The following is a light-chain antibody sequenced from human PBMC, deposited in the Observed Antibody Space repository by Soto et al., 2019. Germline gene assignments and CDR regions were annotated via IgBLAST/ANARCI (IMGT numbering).Light chain of an antibody. V-gene: IGKV3-15*01. Sequence: IVMTQSPATLSVSPGERATLSCRASQSVSSNLAWYQQKPGQTPSFLFYVASTRATVIPARFSGSGSGTDFTLTISSLQSEDFAVFYCQQYNNWPALTFGGGTKVDIK. J-gene: IGKJ4*01. CDR3: QQYNNWPALT. CDR1: QSVSSN. CDR2: VAS.